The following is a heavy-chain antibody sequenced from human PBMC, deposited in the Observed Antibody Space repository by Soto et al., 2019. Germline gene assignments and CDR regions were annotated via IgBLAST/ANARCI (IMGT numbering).Heavy chain of an antibody. CDR3: ARNRNPSSKTHGMDV. V-gene: IGHV3-21*01. CDR2: ISSDSYYI. CDR1: GLSFCTHS. J-gene: IGHJ6*02. Sequence: EVQLVESGGGLVEPGGSLRLSCAPSGLSFCTHSMNWVRQAPGKGLEWVSSISSDSYYIYYADSVKGRFTISRDNAKNSLYLQMNSLRADDTAVYYCARNRNPSSKTHGMDVWGQGTTVTVSS.